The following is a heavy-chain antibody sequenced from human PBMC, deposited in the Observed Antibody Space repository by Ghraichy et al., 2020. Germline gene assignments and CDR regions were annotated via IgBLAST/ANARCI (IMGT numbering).Heavy chain of an antibody. CDR1: GVSVSSHH. D-gene: IGHD1-1*01. J-gene: IGHJ4*02. Sequence: LSLTCNVSGVSVSSHHWSWIRQPAGKTLEWIGHISGSGIATGSNSFNPTLKSRVSMSRDTSKNQFSLHLTSVTAADTAVYFCARDNGNWPYFDYWGQGALVVVSS. V-gene: IGHV4-4*07. CDR2: ISGSGIATGSN. CDR3: ARDNGNWPYFDY.